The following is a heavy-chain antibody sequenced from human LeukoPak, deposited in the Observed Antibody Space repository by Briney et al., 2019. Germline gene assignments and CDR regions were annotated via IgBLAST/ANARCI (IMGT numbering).Heavy chain of an antibody. CDR2: VYASGST. Sequence: SETLSLTCTVSGGSISSYYWSWIRQPAGKGLEWIGRVYASGSTNYNPSLKSRVTMSVDRSKNQFSLKLSSVTAADTAVYYCAKSNGYGLIDIWGQGTMVTVSS. J-gene: IGHJ3*02. CDR1: GGSISSYY. CDR3: AKSNGYGLIDI. V-gene: IGHV4-4*07. D-gene: IGHD3-22*01.